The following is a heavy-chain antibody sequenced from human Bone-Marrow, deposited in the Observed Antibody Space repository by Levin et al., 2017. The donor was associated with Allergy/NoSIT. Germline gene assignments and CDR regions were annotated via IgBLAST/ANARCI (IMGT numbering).Heavy chain of an antibody. D-gene: IGHD2-2*01. J-gene: IGHJ6*03. CDR3: ARTYCSSTSCYYYYMDV. V-gene: IGHV7-4-1*02. Sequence: ASVKVSCKASGYTFTSYAMNWVRQAPGQGLEWMGWINTNTGNPTYAQGFTGRFVFSLDTSVSTAYLQISSLKAEDTAVYYCARTYCSSTSCYYYYMDVWGKGTTVTVSS. CDR1: GYTFTSYA. CDR2: INTNTGNP.